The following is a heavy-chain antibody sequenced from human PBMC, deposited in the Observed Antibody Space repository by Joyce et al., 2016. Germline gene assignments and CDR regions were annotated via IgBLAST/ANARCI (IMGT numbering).Heavy chain of an antibody. V-gene: IGHV4-31*03. CDR3: AREVITTGDADAFDV. J-gene: IGHJ3*01. CDR1: GGSISNDNYL. CDR2: IHYSGSA. D-gene: IGHD3-22*01. Sequence: QLQESGPGLVKPSQTLSLTCTVSGGSISNDNYLWSWIRQHPGKGLDWIGYIHYSGSAYYHPSLKSRVTISVDTSKNQFSLRVSSVTAADTAVYYCAREVITTGDADAFDVWGQGTMVTVSS.